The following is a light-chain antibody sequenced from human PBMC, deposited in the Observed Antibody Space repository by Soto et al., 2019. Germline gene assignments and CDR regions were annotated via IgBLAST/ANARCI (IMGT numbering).Light chain of an antibody. J-gene: IGLJ1*01. Sequence: QSVLTQPASVSGSPGQSISISCTGTSRHVGGYNYVSWYQQHSGKAPKLMIYDVSNRLSGVSNRFSVSKSGNTASLTISWLQAEDEADYYCSSYTSSSTRVFGTGTKVTVL. CDR1: SRHVGGYNY. CDR3: SSYTSSSTRV. V-gene: IGLV2-14*01. CDR2: DVS.